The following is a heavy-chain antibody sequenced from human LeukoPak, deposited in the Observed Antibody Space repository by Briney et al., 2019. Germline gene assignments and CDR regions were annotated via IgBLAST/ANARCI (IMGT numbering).Heavy chain of an antibody. Sequence: SVNLSCKASGGTFSSYAISWVRHAPGQGLEWMGGIIPIFGTADYAQKFQGRVTITADESTSTAYMELSSLRSEDTAVYYCARELNQAELLWFGESRTAFWFDPWGQGTLVTVSS. J-gene: IGHJ5*02. V-gene: IGHV1-69*13. CDR3: ARELNQAELLWFGESRTAFWFDP. CDR2: IIPIFGTA. D-gene: IGHD3-10*01. CDR1: GGTFSSYA.